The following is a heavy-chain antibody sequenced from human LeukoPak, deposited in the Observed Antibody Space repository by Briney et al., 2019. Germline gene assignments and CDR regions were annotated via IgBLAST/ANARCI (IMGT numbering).Heavy chain of an antibody. CDR1: GGSVSNYY. CDR2: IYYTET. J-gene: IGHJ4*02. D-gene: IGHD7-27*01. Sequence: SETLSLTCTVSGGSVSNYYWSWIRQSPGKGLEWIGYIYYTETSYNPSLKSRVTISADTSKNQFSLKLYFVTAADTAVYYCATRKLGNDYWGQGTLVTVSS. V-gene: IGHV4-59*02. CDR3: ATRKLGNDY.